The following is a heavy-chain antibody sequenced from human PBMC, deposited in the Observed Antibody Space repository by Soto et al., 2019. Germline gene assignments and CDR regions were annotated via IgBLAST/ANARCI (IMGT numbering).Heavy chain of an antibody. CDR3: ASYRYFDVPYYYYYGMDV. Sequence: QVQLVQSGAEVKKPGASVKVSCKASGYTFTSYGISWVRQAPGQGLEWMGWISAYNGNTNYAQKLQGRVTMTTDTSTSTADMELRSMRSDDTAVYYCASYRYFDVPYYYYYGMDVWGQGTTVTVSS. CDR1: GYTFTSYG. D-gene: IGHD3-9*01. J-gene: IGHJ6*02. CDR2: ISAYNGNT. V-gene: IGHV1-18*01.